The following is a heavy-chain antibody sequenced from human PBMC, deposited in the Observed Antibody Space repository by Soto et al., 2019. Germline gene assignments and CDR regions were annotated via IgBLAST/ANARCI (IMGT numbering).Heavy chain of an antibody. V-gene: IGHV3-30*18. Sequence: QVQLVESGGGVVQPGRSLRLSCAASGFTFSSYGMHWVRQAPGKGLAWVAVISYDGSNKYYADSVKGRFTISRDNSKNTLYLQMHSLRAEDTAVYYCAKERYHYYDSSCYYRYPHYWGLGTLVTVSS. CDR1: GFTFSSYG. D-gene: IGHD3-22*01. CDR2: ISYDGSNK. CDR3: AKERYHYYDSSCYYRYPHY. J-gene: IGHJ4*02.